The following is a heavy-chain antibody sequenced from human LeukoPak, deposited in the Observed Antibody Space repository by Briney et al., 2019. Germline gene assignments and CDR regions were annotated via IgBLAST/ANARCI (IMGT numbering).Heavy chain of an antibody. CDR2: INHSGST. J-gene: IGHJ4*02. CDR1: GGSFSGYY. V-gene: IGHV4-34*01. D-gene: IGHD3-16*02. Sequence: SETLSLTCAVYGGSFSGYYWSWIRQPPGKGLEWIGEINHSGSTNYKPSLKSRVTISVDTSKNQFSLKLSSVTAADTAVYYCARVGVWGSYRTRGGYWGQGTLVAVSS. CDR3: ARVGVWGSYRTRGGY.